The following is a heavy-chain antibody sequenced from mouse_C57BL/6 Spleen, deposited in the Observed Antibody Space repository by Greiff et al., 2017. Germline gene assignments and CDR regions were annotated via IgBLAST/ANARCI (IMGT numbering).Heavy chain of an antibody. J-gene: IGHJ2*01. CDR1: GFTFSSYT. Sequence: EVKLMESGGGLVKPGGSLKLSCAASGFTFSSYTMSWVRQTPEKRLEWVATISGGGGNTYYPDSVKGRFTISRDNAKNTLYLQMSSLRSEDTALYYCARTYYSNYGYFDYWGQGTTLTVSS. CDR3: ARTYYSNYGYFDY. V-gene: IGHV5-9*01. CDR2: ISGGGGNT. D-gene: IGHD2-5*01.